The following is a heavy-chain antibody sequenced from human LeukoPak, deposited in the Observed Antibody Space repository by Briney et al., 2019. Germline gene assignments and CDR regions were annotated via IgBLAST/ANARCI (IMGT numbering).Heavy chain of an antibody. CDR2: INPSGGST. CDR1: GYTFTSYY. D-gene: IGHD2-2*01. V-gene: IGHV1-46*01. J-gene: IGHJ4*02. Sequence: GGSVKVSCKASGYTFTSYYMHWVRQAPGQGLEWMGIINPSGGSTSYAQEFQGRVTMTRDTSTSTVYMELSSLRSEDTAVYYCSSCSSTSCTDYWGQGTLVTVSS. CDR3: SSCSSTSCTDY.